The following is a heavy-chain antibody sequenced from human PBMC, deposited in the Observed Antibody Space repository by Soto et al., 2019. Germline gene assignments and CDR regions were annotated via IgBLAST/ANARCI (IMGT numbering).Heavy chain of an antibody. CDR1: GYTSTSYD. V-gene: IGHV1-8*01. J-gene: IGHJ5*02. CDR2: MNPNSGNT. CDR3: ARGLRFENWFDP. D-gene: IGHD3-3*01. Sequence: ASVKVSCKASGYTSTSYDINWVRQATGQGLEWMGWMNPNSGNTGYAQKFQGRVTMARNTSISTAYMEPSSLRSEDTAVYYCARGLRFENWFDPWGQGTLVTVSS.